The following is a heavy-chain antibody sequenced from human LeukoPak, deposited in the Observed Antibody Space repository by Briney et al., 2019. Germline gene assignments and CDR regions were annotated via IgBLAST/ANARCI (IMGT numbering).Heavy chain of an antibody. V-gene: IGHV1-24*01. Sequence: ASVKVSCKVCGYTLTESSMHWVRHAPGKGLEWMGAFDPEDGETIYAQKFQGRVTMTDDTSTDTAYMELSSLRSEDTAVYYCAFFLGEVGIRYFDWLSLDYWGQGTVVTVSS. CDR1: GYTLTESS. CDR3: AFFLGEVGIRYFDWLSLDY. J-gene: IGHJ4*02. D-gene: IGHD3-9*01. CDR2: FDPEDGET.